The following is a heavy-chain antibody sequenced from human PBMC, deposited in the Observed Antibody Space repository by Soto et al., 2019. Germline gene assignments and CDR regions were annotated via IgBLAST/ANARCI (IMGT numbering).Heavy chain of an antibody. V-gene: IGHV3-74*01. Sequence: EVQLVESGGGLVQPGGSLRVSCAASGFTFGSYWMNWVRQAPGKGLVWVSRIDSDGSSTTYADSVKGRFTTSRDNAKNTLYRQMSRLRVEDTAVYYCARGRPYGMDVWGQGTTVTVSS. CDR2: IDSDGSST. CDR1: GFTFGSYW. J-gene: IGHJ6*02. CDR3: ARGRPYGMDV.